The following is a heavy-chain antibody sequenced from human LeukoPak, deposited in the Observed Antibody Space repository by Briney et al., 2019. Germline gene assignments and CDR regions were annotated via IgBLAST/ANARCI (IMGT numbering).Heavy chain of an antibody. CDR2: ISAYNGNT. V-gene: IGHV1-18*01. D-gene: IGHD5/OR15-5a*01. Sequence: ASVKVSCKTSGYTFTNYGISWVRQAPGQGLEWMGWISAYNGNTDYAQKLQGKVTTTTDTSTSTAYMELRSLRSDDTAVYFCARRVSIHNSGGFDIWGQGTMVTVSS. J-gene: IGHJ3*02. CDR3: ARRVSIHNSGGFDI. CDR1: GYTFTNYG.